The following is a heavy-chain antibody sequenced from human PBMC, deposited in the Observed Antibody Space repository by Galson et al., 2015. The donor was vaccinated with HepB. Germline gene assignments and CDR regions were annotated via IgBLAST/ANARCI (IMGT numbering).Heavy chain of an antibody. CDR2: INTNTGNP. D-gene: IGHD1-7*01. J-gene: IGHJ6*03. V-gene: IGHV7-4-1*02. Sequence: SVKVSCKASGYTFTSYAMNWVRQAPGQGLEWMGWINTNTGNPTYAQGFTGRFVFSLDTSVSTAYLQISSLKAEDTAVYYCARANNWNYVYYYYYMDVWGKVTTVTVSS. CDR1: GYTFTSYA. CDR3: ARANNWNYVYYYYYMDV.